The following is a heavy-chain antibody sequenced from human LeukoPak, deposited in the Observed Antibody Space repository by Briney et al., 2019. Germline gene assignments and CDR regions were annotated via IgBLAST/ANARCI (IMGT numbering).Heavy chain of an antibody. CDR1: GFPFISYA. CDR2: ISGSGGST. Sequence: GSLRLSCAASGFPFISYAMSWVRQAPGNGLEWVSAISGSGGSTYYADSRKGRFTIARDNSKNTPYLQMNSRRAHDTAVHYAAKVALLNGGNYFDYWGQGTLVTVSS. CDR3: AKVALLNGGNYFDY. D-gene: IGHD7-27*01. J-gene: IGHJ4*02. V-gene: IGHV3-23*01.